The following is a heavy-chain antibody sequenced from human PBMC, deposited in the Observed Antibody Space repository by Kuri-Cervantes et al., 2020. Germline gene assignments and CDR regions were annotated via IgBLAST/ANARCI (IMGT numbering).Heavy chain of an antibody. CDR3: ARGFAGGSAPAFYLDV. D-gene: IGHD3-10*01. CDR2: SSHSGNT. CDR1: GGPLSGYY. V-gene: IGHV4-34*01. J-gene: IGHJ6*03. Sequence: GSLRLSCGVYGGPLSGYYWTWIRQSPGKGLEWIGESSHSGNTNYNPSLKSRVTISGDRSKNEFSLKLTSVTAADTGVYYCARGFAGGSAPAFYLDVWGKGTTVTVSS.